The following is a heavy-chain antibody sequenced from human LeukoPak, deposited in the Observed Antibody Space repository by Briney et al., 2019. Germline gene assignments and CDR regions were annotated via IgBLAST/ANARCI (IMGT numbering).Heavy chain of an antibody. D-gene: IGHD3-9*01. Sequence: GGSLRLSCAASGFTFSDYNMNWVRQAPGQGLEWVSYITDRGNTIHYADSVKGRFTISRDNAKNSLYLQMNSLRAEDTAVYYCARSIGLTGGGVDVWGQGTTVTVSS. CDR3: ARSIGLTGGGVDV. V-gene: IGHV3-11*01. CDR1: GFTFSDYN. CDR2: ITDRGNTI. J-gene: IGHJ6*02.